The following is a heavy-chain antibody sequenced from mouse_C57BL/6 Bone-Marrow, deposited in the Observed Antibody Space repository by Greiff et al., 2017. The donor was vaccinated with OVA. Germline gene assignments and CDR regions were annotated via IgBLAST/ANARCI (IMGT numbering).Heavy chain of an antibody. Sequence: QVQLKESGPELVKPGASVKISCKASGYAFISSWMNWVKQRPGKGLEWIGRIYPGDGDTNYNGKFKGKATLTADKSSSTAYMQLSSPTSEDSAVYFCAPLTTVYAMDYWGQGTSVTVSS. V-gene: IGHV1-82*01. J-gene: IGHJ4*01. D-gene: IGHD1-1*01. CDR3: APLTTVYAMDY. CDR1: GYAFISSW. CDR2: IYPGDGDT.